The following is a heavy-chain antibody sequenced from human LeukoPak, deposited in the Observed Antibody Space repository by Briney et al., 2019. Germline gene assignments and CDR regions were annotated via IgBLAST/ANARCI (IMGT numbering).Heavy chain of an antibody. CDR2: ISTSGSSI. V-gene: IGHV3-48*03. CDR3: ARDATTELGTVYMDV. Sequence: GGSLRLSCAASGFTFSTYEINWVRQAPGKGLEWLSHISTSGSSIHYADSVKGRFTISRDNAKNSLYLQMNSLRVEDTAVYDCARDATTELGTVYMDVWGKGTTVTISS. J-gene: IGHJ6*03. D-gene: IGHD4-17*01. CDR1: GFTFSTYE.